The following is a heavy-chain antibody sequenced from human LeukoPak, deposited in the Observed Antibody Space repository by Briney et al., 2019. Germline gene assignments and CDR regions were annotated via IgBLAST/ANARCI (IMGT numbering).Heavy chain of an antibody. Sequence: SETLSLTCTVSGGSISSYYWSWLRQPPGKGLEWIGYIYYSGSTNYNPSLKSRVTISVDTSKNQFSLKLSSVTAADTAVYYCARARGHDFWSGYPYYFDYWGQGTLVTVSS. CDR1: GGSISSYY. CDR3: ARARGHDFWSGYPYYFDY. V-gene: IGHV4-59*01. J-gene: IGHJ4*02. D-gene: IGHD3-3*01. CDR2: IYYSGST.